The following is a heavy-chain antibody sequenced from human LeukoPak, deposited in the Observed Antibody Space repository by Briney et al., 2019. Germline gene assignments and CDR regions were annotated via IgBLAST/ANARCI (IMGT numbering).Heavy chain of an antibody. Sequence: GGSLRLSCAASGFTLSSYSMNWVRQAPGKGLEWVSYISSSSSTTYYADSVKGRFTISRDNVKNSLYLQMNSLRDEDTAVYYCARDPDYYPPMGYYYGMDVWGQGTTVTVSS. D-gene: IGHD3-10*01. CDR2: ISSSSSTT. V-gene: IGHV3-48*02. CDR1: GFTLSSYS. CDR3: ARDPDYYPPMGYYYGMDV. J-gene: IGHJ6*02.